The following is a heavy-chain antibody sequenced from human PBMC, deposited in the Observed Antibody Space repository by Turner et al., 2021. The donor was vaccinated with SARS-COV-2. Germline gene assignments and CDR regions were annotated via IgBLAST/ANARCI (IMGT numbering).Heavy chain of an antibody. V-gene: IGHV1-69*10. Sequence: QVQLVQSGAEVKKPGSSVKVSCKASGGTFSRYAITWVRQAPGQGLEWMVGIIPILGIPNYAQKFQGRVTITADKSTSTAYMELSSLRSEDTAVYYCARDHYYGPLTYWGQGTLVTVSS. CDR3: ARDHYYGPLTY. CDR2: IIPILGIP. CDR1: GGTFSRYA. D-gene: IGHD3-10*01. J-gene: IGHJ4*02.